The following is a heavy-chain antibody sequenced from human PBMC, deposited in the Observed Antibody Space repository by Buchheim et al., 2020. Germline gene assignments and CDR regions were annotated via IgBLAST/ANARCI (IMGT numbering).Heavy chain of an antibody. Sequence: QVQLQESGPGLVKPSETLSLTCTVSGGSISSYYWSWIRQPPGKGLEWIGYIYYSGSTNYNPSLKSRVTISVDTSKNQFSLKLSSVTAADTAVYYCARETMYYDILTGYPRYYFDYWGQGTL. V-gene: IGHV4-59*01. CDR3: ARETMYYDILTGYPRYYFDY. CDR1: GGSISSYY. CDR2: IYYSGST. D-gene: IGHD3-9*01. J-gene: IGHJ4*02.